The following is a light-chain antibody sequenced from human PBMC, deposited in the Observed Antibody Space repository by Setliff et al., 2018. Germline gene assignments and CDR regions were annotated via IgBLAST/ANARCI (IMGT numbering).Light chain of an antibody. J-gene: IGLJ2*01. V-gene: IGLV2-23*02. Sequence: QSALTQPASVSGSPGQSITISCTGTSSDVGGYNYVSWYQHHPGKAPKLMVYDVSERPSGVSNRFSGSKSGNTASLTISGLQAEDEADYYCCSYAGSSTVFGGGTKVTVL. CDR1: SSDVGGYNY. CDR3: CSYAGSSTV. CDR2: DVS.